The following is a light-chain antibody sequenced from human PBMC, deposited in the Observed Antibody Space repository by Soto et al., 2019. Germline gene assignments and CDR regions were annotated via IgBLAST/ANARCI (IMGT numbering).Light chain of an antibody. J-gene: IGLJ1*01. V-gene: IGLV2-14*01. CDR3: SSYTGAYTLV. CDR2: EVS. Sequence: QSALAQPASVSGSPGQSIAISCTGTSSDVGAYNYVSWYQQHPGKAPKLIVHEVSDRPSGVSDRFSGSKSGNTASLTISGLPAEDEADYYCSSYTGAYTLVFGTGTKVTVL. CDR1: SSDVGAYNY.